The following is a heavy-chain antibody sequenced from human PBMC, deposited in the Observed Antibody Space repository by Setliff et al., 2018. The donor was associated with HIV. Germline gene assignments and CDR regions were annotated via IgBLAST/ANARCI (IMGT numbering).Heavy chain of an antibody. J-gene: IGHJ6*03. D-gene: IGHD3-3*01. Sequence: SETLSLTCTVSGGSISSSNWWSWVRQPPGKGLEWIGEINHSGSTNYNPSLKSRVTISVDTSKNQFSLKLSSVTAAGTAVYYCASRATIFGVDYYLDVWGKGTTVTVSS. CDR3: ASRATIFGVDYYLDV. V-gene: IGHV4-4*02. CDR1: GGSISSSNW. CDR2: INHSGST.